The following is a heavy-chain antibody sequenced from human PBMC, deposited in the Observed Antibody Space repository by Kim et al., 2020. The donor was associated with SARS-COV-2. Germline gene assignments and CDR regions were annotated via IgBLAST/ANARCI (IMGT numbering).Heavy chain of an antibody. Sequence: GGSLRLSCAASGFTISSYAMSWVRQAPGKGLEWVSAVSGSGGSTYYADSVKGRFTISRDNSKNTLYLQMNSLRAEDTAVYYCAKESVGYSGSYFVYWGQGTLVTVSS. D-gene: IGHD1-26*01. CDR2: VSGSGGST. CDR1: GFTISSYA. CDR3: AKESVGYSGSYFVY. J-gene: IGHJ4*02. V-gene: IGHV3-23*01.